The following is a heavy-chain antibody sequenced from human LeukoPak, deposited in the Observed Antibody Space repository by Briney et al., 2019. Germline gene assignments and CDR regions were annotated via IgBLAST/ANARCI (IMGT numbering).Heavy chain of an antibody. J-gene: IGHJ4*02. V-gene: IGHV1-18*01. Sequence: ASVKVSCKASGYTFTSYGISWVRQAPGQGLEWMGWISAYNGNTNYAQKLQGRVTMTTETSTSTAYMGLRSLRSDDTAVYYCARPRTSSSWYLYYFDYWGQGTLVTVSS. CDR1: GYTFTSYG. D-gene: IGHD6-13*01. CDR3: ARPRTSSSWYLYYFDY. CDR2: ISAYNGNT.